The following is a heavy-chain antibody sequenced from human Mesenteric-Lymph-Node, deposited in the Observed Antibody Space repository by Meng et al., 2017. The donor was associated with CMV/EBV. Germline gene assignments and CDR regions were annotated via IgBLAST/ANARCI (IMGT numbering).Heavy chain of an antibody. CDR3: ARDQGIGYCSSTSCEGHYYYGMDV. CDR1: GGSFSGHY. J-gene: IGHJ6*02. CDR2: INHSGST. V-gene: IGHV4-34*01. Sequence: GSLRLSCAVYGGSFSGHYWSWIRQPPGKGLEWIGEINHSGSTNYNPSLKSRVTMSVDTSKNQFSLKLTSVTAADTAVYYCARDQGIGYCSSTSCEGHYYYGMDVWGQGTTVTVSS. D-gene: IGHD2-2*01.